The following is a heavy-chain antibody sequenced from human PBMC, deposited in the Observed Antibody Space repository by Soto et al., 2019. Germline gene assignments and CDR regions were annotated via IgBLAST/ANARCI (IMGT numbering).Heavy chain of an antibody. D-gene: IGHD2-2*01. CDR1: GFTFSRYW. J-gene: IGHJ6*04. CDR2: INTDGSST. Sequence: PGGSLRLSCAASGFTFSRYWMHWVRQGPGKGLVWVSRINTDGSSTNYADSVRGRFTISRDNAKNTLYLQMNSLRAEDTAVYYCARVGYCSSLSPKTVFCYVMDVWGKGTTVTVSS. CDR3: ARVGYCSSLSPKTVFCYVMDV. V-gene: IGHV3-74*01.